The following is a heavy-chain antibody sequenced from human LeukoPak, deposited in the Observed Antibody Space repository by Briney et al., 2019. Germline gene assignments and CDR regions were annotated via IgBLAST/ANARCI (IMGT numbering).Heavy chain of an antibody. CDR2: INSDGSTT. CDR3: ARGGDIVARDFDP. Sequence: PGGSLRLSCAASGFTLSSYWMHWVRQAPGKGLVWVSRINSDGSTTSYADSVMGRFTISRDNAKNSLYLQMNSLRAEDTAVYYCARGGDIVARDFDPWGQGTLVTVSS. V-gene: IGHV3-74*01. CDR1: GFTLSSYW. J-gene: IGHJ5*02. D-gene: IGHD5-12*01.